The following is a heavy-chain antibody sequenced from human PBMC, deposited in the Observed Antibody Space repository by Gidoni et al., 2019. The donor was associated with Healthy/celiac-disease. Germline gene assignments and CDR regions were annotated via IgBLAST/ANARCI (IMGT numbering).Heavy chain of an antibody. CDR1: GGSISSGGYY. D-gene: IGHD6-19*01. CDR2: IYYSGST. CDR3: ARSIAVAGAEYFQH. V-gene: IGHV4-31*03. Sequence: QVHLQESGPRLVTPSPTLSLTCTLSGGSISSGGYYWSWIRQHPGKGLEWIGYIYYSGSTYYNPSLKSRVTISVDTSKNQFSLKLSSVTAADTAVYYCARSIAVAGAEYFQHWGQGTLVTVSS. J-gene: IGHJ1*01.